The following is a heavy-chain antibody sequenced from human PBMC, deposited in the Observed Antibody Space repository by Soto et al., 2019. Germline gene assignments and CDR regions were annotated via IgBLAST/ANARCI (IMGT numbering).Heavy chain of an antibody. V-gene: IGHV3-23*01. Sequence: GESLKISCAASGFTFSSYAMSWVRQAPGKGLEWVSAISGSGGSTYYADSVKGRFTISRDNSKNTLYLQMNSLRAEDTAVYYCANLDYSNFNYWGQGTLVTVSS. CDR2: ISGSGGST. D-gene: IGHD4-4*01. CDR1: GFTFSSYA. CDR3: ANLDYSNFNY. J-gene: IGHJ4*02.